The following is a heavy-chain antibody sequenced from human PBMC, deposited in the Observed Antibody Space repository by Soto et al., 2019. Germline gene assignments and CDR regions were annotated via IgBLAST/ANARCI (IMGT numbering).Heavy chain of an antibody. CDR2: IYPGDSDT. CDR1: GYSFTSYW. V-gene: IGHV5-51*01. Sequence: GESLKISCKGSGYSFTSYWIGWVRQMPGKGLAWMGIIYPGDSDTRYSPSFQAQVTISADKSISTAYLQWSSLKASDTAMYYCARHVRIAAAGSYYYYGMDVWGQGTTVTVSS. CDR3: ARHVRIAAAGSYYYYGMDV. J-gene: IGHJ6*02. D-gene: IGHD6-13*01.